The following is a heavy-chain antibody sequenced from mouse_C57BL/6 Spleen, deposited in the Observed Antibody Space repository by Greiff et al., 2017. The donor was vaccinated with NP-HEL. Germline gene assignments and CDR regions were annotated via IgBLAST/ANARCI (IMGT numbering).Heavy chain of an antibody. CDR2: LSSGGSYT. CDR3: ARRTTVVAYYFDY. J-gene: IGHJ2*01. V-gene: IGHV5-6*01. CDR1: GFPFSSYG. Sequence: EVHLVESGGDLVKPGGSLKLSCAASGFPFSSYGMSWVRQTPAKRLEWVATLSSGGSYTYYPDSVKGRFTISRDNAKNTLYLQMSSLKSEDTAMYYCARRTTVVAYYFDYWGQGTTLTVSS. D-gene: IGHD1-1*01.